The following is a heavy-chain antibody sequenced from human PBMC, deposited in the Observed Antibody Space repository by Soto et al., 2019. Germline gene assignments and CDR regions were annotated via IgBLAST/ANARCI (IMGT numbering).Heavy chain of an antibody. CDR1: GYTFTGYY. CDR3: ARETRGKDDYGGNLAYYYGMDV. CDR2: INPNSGGT. V-gene: IGHV1-2*02. D-gene: IGHD4-17*01. J-gene: IGHJ6*02. Sequence: ASVKVSCKASGYTFTGYYMHWVRQAPGQGLEWMGWINPNSGGTNYAQKFQGRVTMTRDTSISTAYMELSRLRSDDTAVYYCARETRGKDDYGGNLAYYYGMDVWGQGTTVTVSS.